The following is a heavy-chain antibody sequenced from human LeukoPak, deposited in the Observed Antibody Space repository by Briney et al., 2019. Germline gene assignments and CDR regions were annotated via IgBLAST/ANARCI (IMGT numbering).Heavy chain of an antibody. J-gene: IGHJ4*02. D-gene: IGHD3-3*01. CDR2: INPSGTST. V-gene: IGHV1-46*01. Sequence: ASVKVSCKASGYTFSSYYMHWVRQAPGQGLERMGRINPSGTSTSYAQKFQGRVTVTRDTSTSTLYMELGSLTSEDTALYYCARAHTSAPGTLFDYWGQGTLVTVSS. CDR1: GYTFSSYY. CDR3: ARAHTSAPGTLFDY.